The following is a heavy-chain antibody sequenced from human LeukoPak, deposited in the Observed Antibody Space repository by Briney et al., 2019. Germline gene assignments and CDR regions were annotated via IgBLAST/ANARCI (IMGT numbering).Heavy chain of an antibody. Sequence: SVKVSCKAAGGTFSSYAISWVRQAPGQGLEWMGGIIPIFGTANYAQKFQGRVTITADESTSTAYMELSSLRSEDTAVYYCARDSSSSDQYYYYMDVWGKGTTVTVSS. CDR2: IIPIFGTA. J-gene: IGHJ6*03. CDR3: ARDSSSSDQYYYYMDV. CDR1: GGTFSSYA. V-gene: IGHV1-69*13. D-gene: IGHD6-6*01.